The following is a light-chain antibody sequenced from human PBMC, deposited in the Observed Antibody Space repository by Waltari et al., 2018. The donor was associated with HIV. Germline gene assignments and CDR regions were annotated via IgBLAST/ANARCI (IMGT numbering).Light chain of an antibody. CDR2: EVS. J-gene: IGLJ2*01. Sequence: QPALIQHPSASGSPGQSVTISCTGTSGDIGNYDYVSWYQQHPGKAPQIFIHEVSQRSSGFPCRCSGSKSCNTASLTVSGLQAEDEADYYCASYAGHDRFVLLGGGTKVTVL. CDR3: ASYAGHDRFVL. V-gene: IGLV2-8*01. CDR1: SGDIGNYDY.